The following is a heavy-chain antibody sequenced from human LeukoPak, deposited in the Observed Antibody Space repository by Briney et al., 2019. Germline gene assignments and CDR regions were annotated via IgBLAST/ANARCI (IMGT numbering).Heavy chain of an antibody. CDR1: GGSISSYY. CDR3: ARHIGPYSADAFDI. J-gene: IGHJ3*02. D-gene: IGHD5-18*01. V-gene: IGHV4-59*08. Sequence: SETLSLTCTVSGGSISSYYWSWIRQPPGKGLEWIGYIYYSGITYYNPSLKGRVNISVDTSKNQFSLKLNSVTAADTAADYCARHIGPYSADAFDIWGQGTMVTVSS. CDR2: IYYSGIT.